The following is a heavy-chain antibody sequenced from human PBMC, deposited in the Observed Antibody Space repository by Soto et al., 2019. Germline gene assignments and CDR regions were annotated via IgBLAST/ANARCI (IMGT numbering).Heavy chain of an antibody. J-gene: IGHJ4*02. CDR2: IYHSGST. CDR3: ARDYGGNSGYFDY. CDR1: GGSISSGGYS. D-gene: IGHD4-17*01. Sequence: SETLSLTCAVSGGSISSGGYSWSWIRQPPGKGLEWIGYIYHSGSTYYNPSLKSRVTISVDRSKNQFSLKLSSVTAADTAVYYCARDYGGNSGYFDYWGQGTLVTVS. V-gene: IGHV4-30-2*01.